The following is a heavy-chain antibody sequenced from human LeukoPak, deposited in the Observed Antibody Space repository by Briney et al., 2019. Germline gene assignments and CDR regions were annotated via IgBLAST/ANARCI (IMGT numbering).Heavy chain of an antibody. CDR2: ISGSGGST. CDR3: AKEDQMATIRPVDY. CDR1: GFTFSSYA. D-gene: IGHD5-24*01. V-gene: IGHV3-23*01. Sequence: GGFLRLSCAASGFTFSSYAMSWVRQAPGKGLEWVSAISGSGGSTFYADSVKSRFTISRDNSKNTLYLQMNILRAEDTAVYYCAKEDQMATIRPVDYWGQGTLVTVSS. J-gene: IGHJ4*02.